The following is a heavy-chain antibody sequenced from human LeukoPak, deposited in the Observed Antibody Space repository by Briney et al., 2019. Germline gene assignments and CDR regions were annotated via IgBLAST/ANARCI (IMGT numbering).Heavy chain of an antibody. CDR3: ARRRTYYYGSGSSNWFDP. Sequence: SETLSLTCAVYGGSFSGYYWSWIRQPPGKGLERIGEINHSGSTNYNPSLKSRVTISVDTSKNQFSLKLSSVTAADTAVYYCARRRTYYYGSGSSNWFDPWGQGTLVTVSS. D-gene: IGHD3-10*01. V-gene: IGHV4-34*01. CDR1: GGSFSGYY. CDR2: INHSGST. J-gene: IGHJ5*02.